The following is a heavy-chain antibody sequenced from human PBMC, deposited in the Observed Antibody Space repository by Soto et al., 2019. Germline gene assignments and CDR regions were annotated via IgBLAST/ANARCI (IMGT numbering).Heavy chain of an antibody. J-gene: IGHJ4*02. CDR3: ARDRCTNGVCYAPSDY. CDR1: VFTFSTYA. Sequence: EVQLVESGGGLVQPGGSLRLSCATSVFTFSTYAMHWVRQAPGKGLEYVSAISSNGRSTYYANSVKGRFTISRDNSKNTLYLQMDSLRAEDMAVYYCARDRCTNGVCYAPSDYWGQGTLVTVSS. V-gene: IGHV3-64*01. D-gene: IGHD2-8*01. CDR2: ISSNGRST.